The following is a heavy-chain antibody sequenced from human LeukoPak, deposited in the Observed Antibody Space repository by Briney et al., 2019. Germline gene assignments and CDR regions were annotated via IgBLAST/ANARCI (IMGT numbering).Heavy chain of an antibody. D-gene: IGHD3-22*01. J-gene: IGHJ4*02. V-gene: IGHV3-48*03. CDR2: ISSSGSAI. Sequence: PVGSLRLSCAASGFTFSSYEMNWVRQAPGKGLEWVSFISSSGSAIHYADSVRGRFTISRDNAKNSLYLQMSRLRAEDTAVYYCAREKLSFFDSSGYFDYWGQGTLVTVSS. CDR3: AREKLSFFDSSGYFDY. CDR1: GFTFSSYE.